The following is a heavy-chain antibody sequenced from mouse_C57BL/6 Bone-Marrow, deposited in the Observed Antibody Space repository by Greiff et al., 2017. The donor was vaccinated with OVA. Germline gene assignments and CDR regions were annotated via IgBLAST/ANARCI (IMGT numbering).Heavy chain of an antibody. J-gene: IGHJ4*01. CDR1: GYSFTGYY. CDR2: INPSTGGT. CDR3: ARGRAMDY. Sequence: VQLQQSGPELVKPGASVKISCKASGYSFTGYYMNWVKQSPEKSLEWIGEINPSTGGTTYNQKFKAKATLTVDKSSSTASMQLKSLTSEDSAVYYCARGRAMDYWGQGTSVTVSS. V-gene: IGHV1-42*01.